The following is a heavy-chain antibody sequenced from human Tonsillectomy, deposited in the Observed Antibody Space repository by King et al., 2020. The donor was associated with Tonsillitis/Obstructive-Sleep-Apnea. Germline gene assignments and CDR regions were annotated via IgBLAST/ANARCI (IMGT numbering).Heavy chain of an antibody. J-gene: IGHJ5*02. V-gene: IGHV3-9*01. CDR2: ISWNSVSI. Sequence: VQLVESGGGLVQPGRSLRLSCATSGFTFDDYAMHWVRLTPGKGLEWVSGISWNSVSIEYADSVKGRFTISRDNAKNSLYLQMNSLRPEDTALYYCAKGTPAEGEDGFDPWGRGTLVTVSA. D-gene: IGHD6-13*01. CDR1: GFTFDDYA. CDR3: AKGTPAEGEDGFDP.